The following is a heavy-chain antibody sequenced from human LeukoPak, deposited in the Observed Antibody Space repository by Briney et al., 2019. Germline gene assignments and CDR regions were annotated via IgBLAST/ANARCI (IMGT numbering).Heavy chain of an antibody. CDR1: GGSISSYY. CDR2: IYYSGST. D-gene: IGHD3-16*01. V-gene: IGHV4-59*12. Sequence: PSETLSLTCTVSGGSISSYYWSWIRQPPGKGLEWIGYIYYSGSTNYNPSLKSRVTISVDTSKNQFSLKLSSVTAADTAVYYCARGNYDYVWGSYLYHDYWGQGTLVTVSS. CDR3: ARGNYDYVWGSYLYHDY. J-gene: IGHJ4*02.